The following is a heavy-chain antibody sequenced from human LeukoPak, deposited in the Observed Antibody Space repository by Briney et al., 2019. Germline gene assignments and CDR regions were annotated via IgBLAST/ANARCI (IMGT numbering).Heavy chain of an antibody. D-gene: IGHD6-19*01. V-gene: IGHV1-69*13. CDR3: ARDLGTAELIAVAGT. Sequence: ASVKVSCKASGGTFSSHAISWVRQAPGEGREWMGGIIPIFGTANYAQRFPGRVTITADESTSTAYMELSSLRSEDTAVYYCARDLGTAELIAVAGTWGQGTLVTVSS. J-gene: IGHJ5*02. CDR2: IIPIFGTA. CDR1: GGTFSSHA.